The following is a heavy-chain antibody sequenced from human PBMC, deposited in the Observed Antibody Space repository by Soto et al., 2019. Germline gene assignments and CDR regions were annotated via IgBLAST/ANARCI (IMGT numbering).Heavy chain of an antibody. CDR3: ARLGYCSSTSCYYFDY. Sequence: QVQLVESGGGVVQPGRSLRLSCAASGFTFSSYGMHWVRQAPGKGLERVAVIWYDGSNKYYADSVKGRSTISRDNSKNTLYRQMSSLRAEDTAVYYCARLGYCSSTSCYYFDYWGQGTLVTVSS. V-gene: IGHV3-33*01. CDR1: GFTFSSYG. J-gene: IGHJ4*02. D-gene: IGHD2-2*01. CDR2: IWYDGSNK.